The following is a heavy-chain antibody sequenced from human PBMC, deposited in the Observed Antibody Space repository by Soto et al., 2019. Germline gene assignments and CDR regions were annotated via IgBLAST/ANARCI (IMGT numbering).Heavy chain of an antibody. Sequence: GGSLRLSCAGSGFTFSNYAMTWVRQAPGKGLEWLSYIDFDSSPIKYADSVMGRFTVYRDNAKGSLYLQMNNLRPEDTAIYYCARRIGSSWFFLWGPGNLVTVSS. CDR1: GFTFSNYA. J-gene: IGHJ5*02. V-gene: IGHV3-48*04. CDR2: IDFDSSPI. CDR3: ARRIGSSWFFL. D-gene: IGHD6-13*01.